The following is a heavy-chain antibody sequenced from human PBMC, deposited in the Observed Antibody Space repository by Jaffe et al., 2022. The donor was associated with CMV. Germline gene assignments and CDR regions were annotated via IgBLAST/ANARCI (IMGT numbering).Heavy chain of an antibody. V-gene: IGHV1-2*02. Sequence: QVQLVQSGAEVKKPGASVKVSCKASGYTFTGYYMHWVRQAPGQGLEWMGWINPNSGGTNYAQKFQGRVTMTRDTSISTAYMELSRLRSDDTAVYYCARAEVDTGEGLGMDVWGQGTTVTVSS. CDR2: INPNSGGT. CDR3: ARAEVDTGEGLGMDV. J-gene: IGHJ6*02. D-gene: IGHD5-18*01. CDR1: GYTFTGYY.